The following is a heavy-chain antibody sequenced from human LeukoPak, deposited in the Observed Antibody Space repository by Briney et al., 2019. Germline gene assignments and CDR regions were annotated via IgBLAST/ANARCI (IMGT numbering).Heavy chain of an antibody. J-gene: IGHJ4*02. D-gene: IGHD3-10*01. CDR3: VRDWFGEFH. CDR1: GFTFSNYW. Sequence: PGGSLRLSCAASGFTFSNYWMSWVRQAPGKGLEWVANIKQDGSEKYYVDSVKGRFTISRDNAKNTVYLQMNSLRAEDTAVYYCVRDWFGEFHWGQGTLVTVSS. CDR2: IKQDGSEK. V-gene: IGHV3-7*01.